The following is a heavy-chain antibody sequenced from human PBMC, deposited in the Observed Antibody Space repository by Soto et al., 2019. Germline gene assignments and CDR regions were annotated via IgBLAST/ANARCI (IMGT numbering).Heavy chain of an antibody. CDR2: ISGSSSYT. D-gene: IGHD4-4*01. CDR3: ARVRHDYTNYEIDC. J-gene: IGHJ4*02. CDR1: GFTFSDYY. V-gene: IGHV3-11*06. Sequence: PGGSLRLSCAASGFTFSDYYMSWIRQAPGKGLEWVSYISGSSSYTNYADSVKGRFTISRDNAKNSLYLHMNSLRAEDTAVYYCARVRHDYTNYEIDCWGQGTLVTVSS.